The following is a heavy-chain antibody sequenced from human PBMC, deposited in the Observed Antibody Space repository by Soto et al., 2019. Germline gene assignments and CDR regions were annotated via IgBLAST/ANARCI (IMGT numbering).Heavy chain of an antibody. D-gene: IGHD2-21*01. CDR3: ASYEHTLVVNAIHTNFDY. J-gene: IGHJ4*02. V-gene: IGHV1-69*13. CDR1: GGTFSSYA. Sequence: ASVKVSCKASGGTFSSYAISWVQQAPGQGLEWMGGIIPIFGTANYAQKFQGRVTITADESTSKAYMELSSLRSEDPAVYYCASYEHTLVVNAIHTNFDYWGQVTLVTVSS. CDR2: IIPIFGTA.